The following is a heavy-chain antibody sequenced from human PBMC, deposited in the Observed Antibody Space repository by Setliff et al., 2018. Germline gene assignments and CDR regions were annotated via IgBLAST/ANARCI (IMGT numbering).Heavy chain of an antibody. CDR2: INHTGSP. J-gene: IGHJ5*01. V-gene: IGHV4-34*01. CDR1: GGSFSGYY. D-gene: IGHD3-22*01. Sequence: PSETLSLTCAVYGGSFSGYYWSWIRQPPGKGLEWIGEINHTGSPNYSPSLKSRVTISVDTSKNQFSLKLTSVTAADTAVYYCARAAKYDSSGYYGFWFDSWGQGNLVTVSS. CDR3: ARAAKYDSSGYYGFWFDS.